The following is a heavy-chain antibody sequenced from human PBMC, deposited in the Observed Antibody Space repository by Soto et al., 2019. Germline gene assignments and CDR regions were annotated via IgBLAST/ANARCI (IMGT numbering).Heavy chain of an antibody. Sequence: PGGSLRLACAASGFTFSSYAMSWVRQAPGKGLEWVSAISGSGGSTYYADSVKGRFTISRDNSKNTLYLQMNSLRAEDTAVYYCAKDGFGYCSSTSSGDNWFHPWGQGTLVTVSS. J-gene: IGHJ5*02. D-gene: IGHD2-2*03. V-gene: IGHV3-23*01. CDR2: ISGSGGST. CDR1: GFTFSSYA. CDR3: AKDGFGYCSSTSSGDNWFHP.